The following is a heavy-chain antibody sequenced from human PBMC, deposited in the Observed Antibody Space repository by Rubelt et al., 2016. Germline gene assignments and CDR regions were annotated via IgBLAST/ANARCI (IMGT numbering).Heavy chain of an antibody. CDR1: GYNFTNYW. V-gene: IGHV5-51*03. Sequence: EVQLVQSGAEVKKPGESLQISCKGSGYNFTNYWIGWVRQMPGKGLEWMGFMYPDDSDTRYSPSFQGQVTFSVDMSGKTVYLQCRVLQASDTGIYYCARNFCYGMWGQGTPVTVSS. CDR3: ARNFCYGM. CDR2: MYPDDSDT. J-gene: IGHJ4*02. D-gene: IGHD3-3*01.